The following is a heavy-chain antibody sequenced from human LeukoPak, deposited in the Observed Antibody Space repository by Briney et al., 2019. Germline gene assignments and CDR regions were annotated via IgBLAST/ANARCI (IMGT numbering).Heavy chain of an antibody. CDR2: FDPEDGET. CDR3: ARGLVADTRIPFDY. J-gene: IGHJ4*02. D-gene: IGHD6-19*01. Sequence: ASVKVSCKVSGYTLTELSMHWVRQAPGKGLEWMGGFDPEDGETIYAQKFQGRVTMTRDTSTSTVYMELSSLRSEDTAVYYCARGLVADTRIPFDYWGQGTLVTVSS. CDR1: GYTLTELS. V-gene: IGHV1-24*01.